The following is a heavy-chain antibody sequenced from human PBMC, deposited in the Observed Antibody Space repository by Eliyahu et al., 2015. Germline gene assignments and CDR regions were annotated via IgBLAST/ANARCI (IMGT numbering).Heavy chain of an antibody. CDR1: GFTXSXYS. J-gene: IGHJ3*02. Sequence: EVQLVESGGXLVQPGGSLRLXCAASGFTXSXYSMNGVRQAPGKGLEWVSYISSSSSTIYYADSVKGRFTISRDNAKNSLYLQMNSLRDEDTAVYYCASIFGSEDAFDIWGQGTMVTVSS. V-gene: IGHV3-48*02. CDR2: ISSSSSTI. D-gene: IGHD3-10*02. CDR3: ASIFGSEDAFDI.